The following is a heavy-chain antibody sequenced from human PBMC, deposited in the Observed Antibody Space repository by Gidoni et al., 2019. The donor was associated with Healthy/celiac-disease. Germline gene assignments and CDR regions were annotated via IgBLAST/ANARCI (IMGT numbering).Heavy chain of an antibody. V-gene: IGHV3-64D*06. CDR1: AFTFSSYA. J-gene: IGHJ4*02. Sequence: EVQLVESGGGLVQPGGSLRLSCSASAFTFSSYAMHWVRQATGKGLEYVSASSSNGGSTYYADSVKGRFTISRDNSKNTLYLQMSSLRAEDTAVYYCVKGYCSSTSCYVDYWGQGTLVTVSS. CDR2: SSSNGGST. D-gene: IGHD2-2*01. CDR3: VKGYCSSTSCYVDY.